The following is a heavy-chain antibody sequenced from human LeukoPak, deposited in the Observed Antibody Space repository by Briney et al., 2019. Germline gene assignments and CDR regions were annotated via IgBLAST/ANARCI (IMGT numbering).Heavy chain of an antibody. CDR1: GFTFSSNA. J-gene: IGHJ4*02. Sequence: GGPLRLSCAASGFTFSSNAMSWVRQAPGKGLEWVSGISHSGSDTHYADSVKGRFTISRDTSKSTLFLQMNSLRADDTAVYYCAKAPPYKKYFDYWGQGTLVTVSS. D-gene: IGHD1-1*01. CDR2: ISHSGSDT. V-gene: IGHV3-23*01. CDR3: AKAPPYKKYFDY.